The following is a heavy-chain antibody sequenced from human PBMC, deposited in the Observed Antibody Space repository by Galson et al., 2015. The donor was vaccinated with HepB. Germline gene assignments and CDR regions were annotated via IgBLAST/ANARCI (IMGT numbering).Heavy chain of an antibody. J-gene: IGHJ1*01. CDR2: MDPISGNT. V-gene: IGHV1-8*01. Sequence: SVKVSCKASGYTFISYDVNWVRQAPGQGLEWMGWMDPISGNTGYAQNFQGRATMTRETSIRTAYMELSNLRSDDAAVYYCARVSEREFLKFDKYFQHWGQGTLVIVSS. D-gene: IGHD3-10*01. CDR1: GYTFISYD. CDR3: ARVSEREFLKFDKYFQH.